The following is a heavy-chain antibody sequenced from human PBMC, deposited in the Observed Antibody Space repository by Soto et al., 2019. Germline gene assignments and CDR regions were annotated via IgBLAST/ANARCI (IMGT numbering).Heavy chain of an antibody. V-gene: IGHV4-61*01. CDR3: TKRGRGNSES. D-gene: IGHD2-21*02. CDR2: IYYSGST. J-gene: IGHJ5*02. CDR1: GGSVSSGSYY. Sequence: QVQLQESGPGLVKPSETLSLTCTVSGGSVSSGSYYWSWIRQPPGKGLEWIGYIYYSGSTNYNPSLKSRVTISVDTSKNQFSLKLSSVTAADTAVYYCTKRGRGNSESWGQGTLVTVSS.